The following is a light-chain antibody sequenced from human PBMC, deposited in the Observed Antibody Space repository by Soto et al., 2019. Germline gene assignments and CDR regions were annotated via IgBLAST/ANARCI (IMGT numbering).Light chain of an antibody. Sequence: EIVLTQSPGTLSLSPGERATLSCRASQSISSNYLAWYQQKPGQAPRVLIYGASIRPTGTPDRFSGSGSGADFTLTISRLEPEDFGVYYCQHYASSPPFTFGPGTKVDIK. J-gene: IGKJ3*01. V-gene: IGKV3-20*01. CDR1: QSISSNY. CDR3: QHYASSPPFT. CDR2: GAS.